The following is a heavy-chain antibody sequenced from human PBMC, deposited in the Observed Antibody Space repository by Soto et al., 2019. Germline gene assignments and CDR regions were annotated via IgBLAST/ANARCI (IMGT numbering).Heavy chain of an antibody. D-gene: IGHD4-17*01. V-gene: IGHV1-69*12. CDR1: GDTFSSYA. CDR3: AKTPPRTTATAYYFDF. J-gene: IGHJ4*02. Sequence: QAQLVQSGAEVKKPGSSVKVSCKASGDTFSSYAISWVRQAPGQGLEWVGGIVPIYATANYAQKFQGRVTITADESTNTAYMELSSLTSEDTAVYYCAKTPPRTTATAYYFDFWGQGTLVTVSS. CDR2: IVPIYATA.